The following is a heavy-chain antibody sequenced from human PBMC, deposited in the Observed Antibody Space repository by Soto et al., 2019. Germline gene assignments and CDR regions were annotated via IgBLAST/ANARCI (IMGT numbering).Heavy chain of an antibody. Sequence: QVHLQESGPGLVKPSGTLSLLCVVSGDSLKTDHWWTWVRQPPGKGLEWIGEIYDGGDTNYNPSLESRLTLSVDKSKRQFSLRMTSVTAADTATYYCAGAVGRRTVPDHWGQGTLVTVSS. D-gene: IGHD1-1*01. CDR1: GDSLKTDHW. CDR2: IYDGGDT. J-gene: IGHJ4*02. CDR3: AGAVGRRTVPDH. V-gene: IGHV4-4*02.